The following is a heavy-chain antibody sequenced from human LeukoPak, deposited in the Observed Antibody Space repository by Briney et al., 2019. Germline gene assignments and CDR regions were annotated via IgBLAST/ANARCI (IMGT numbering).Heavy chain of an antibody. CDR3: ASWAGGNEPVASFDY. Sequence: ASVRVSREPSGYTLTGYYMHCVRHAPGQGRACVGWIYLKRGGTNYTQKFPGRVTITRDTYISTAYMELSKQRYGDTAVYYCASWAGGNEPVASFDYWGQGTLVTVSS. CDR1: GYTLTGYY. D-gene: IGHD1-14*01. CDR2: IYLKRGGT. V-gene: IGHV1-2*02. J-gene: IGHJ4*02.